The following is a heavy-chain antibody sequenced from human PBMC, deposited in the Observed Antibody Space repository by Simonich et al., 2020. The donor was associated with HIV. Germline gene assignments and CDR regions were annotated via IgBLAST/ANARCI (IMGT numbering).Heavy chain of an antibody. D-gene: IGHD2-2*01. V-gene: IGHV3-21*01. J-gene: IGHJ4*02. CDR1: GFTFSSYS. Sequence: EVQLVESGGGLVKPGGSLRLSCAASGFTFSSYSMNWVRQAPGKGLEWVSSISSSSSYIYYADSVKGRITISRDNAKNSLYLQMNSLRAEDTAVYYCARDGRKGSSTSCSDYWGQGTLVTVSS. CDR3: ARDGRKGSSTSCSDY. CDR2: ISSSSSYI.